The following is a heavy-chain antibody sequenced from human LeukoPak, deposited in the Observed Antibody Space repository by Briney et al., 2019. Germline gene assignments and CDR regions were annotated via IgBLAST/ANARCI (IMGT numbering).Heavy chain of an antibody. J-gene: IGHJ5*02. CDR2: IIEGGDVK. D-gene: IGHD3-16*02. CDR3: ARDKYDYVWGSYRGNWFDP. CDR1: GFTFSAYW. Sequence: GESLRLSCAASGFTFSAYWMTWVRQAPGKGLAWVANIIEGGDVKYYADSVKGRFTISRDNAKNSLYLQMNSLRAEDTAVYYCARDKYDYVWGSYRGNWFDPWGQGTLVTVSS. V-gene: IGHV3-7*01.